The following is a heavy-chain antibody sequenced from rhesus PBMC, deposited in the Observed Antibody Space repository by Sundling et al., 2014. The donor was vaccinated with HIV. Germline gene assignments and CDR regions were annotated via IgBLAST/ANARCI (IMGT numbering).Heavy chain of an antibody. CDR1: GGSIGDSYR. V-gene: IGHV4S10*01. CDR3: ARGMELTY. D-gene: IGHD1-1*01. J-gene: IGHJ4*01. CDR2: IYGSTTST. Sequence: QVQLQESGPGVVKPSETLSLTCGVSGGSIGDSYRWSWIRQPPGKGLEWIGYIYGSTTSTNYNPSLESRVTISKDTSKNQFSLNLNYVTAADTAVYYCARGMELTYWGQGVLVTVSS.